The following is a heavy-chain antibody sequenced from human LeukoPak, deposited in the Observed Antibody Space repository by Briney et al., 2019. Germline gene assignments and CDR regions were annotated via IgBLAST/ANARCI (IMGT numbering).Heavy chain of an antibody. CDR2: TYYRSKWFN. D-gene: IGHD1-7*01. J-gene: IGHJ4*02. CDR1: GDSVSSNSAA. V-gene: IGHV6-1*01. Sequence: SQTLSLTCAISGDSVSSNSAAWSWVGQSPSRGLEWLGRTYYRSKWFNDYPFSVKRRMTINPDTSKNQLSLQLNSVTPVDTAVYYCARDLHELELYYFDSWGQGTLVIVSS. CDR3: ARDLHELELYYFDS.